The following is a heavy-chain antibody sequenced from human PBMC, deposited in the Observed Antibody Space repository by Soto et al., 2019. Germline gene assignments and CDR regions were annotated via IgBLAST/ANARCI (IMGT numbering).Heavy chain of an antibody. Sequence: ASVKVSCKASGYTFTSYCISWVRQAPGQGLEWMGLIIAYNGNTSYAQKLQCRVTMTTDTSKSTAYMELRSLRSDDTAVYYCARGYPRPDDYGGRDPVDYWGEGSLVTVS. CDR3: ARGYPRPDDYGGRDPVDY. CDR2: IIAYNGNT. J-gene: IGHJ4*02. CDR1: GYTFTSYC. V-gene: IGHV1-18*01. D-gene: IGHD4-17*01.